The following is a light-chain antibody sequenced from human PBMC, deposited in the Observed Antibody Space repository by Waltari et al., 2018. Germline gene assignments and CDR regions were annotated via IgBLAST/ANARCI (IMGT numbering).Light chain of an antibody. Sequence: DIQMTQSPSSLSASVGGGVTMSCRASHNIDVFLNWYQQKPGKAPKLLIFGASSLQNGVPSRFSGSGSGTDFTLTITSLSSEDSATYYCQQSQGFPYTFGQGTKLEIK. CDR3: QQSQGFPYT. J-gene: IGKJ2*01. CDR1: HNIDVF. CDR2: GAS. V-gene: IGKV1-39*01.